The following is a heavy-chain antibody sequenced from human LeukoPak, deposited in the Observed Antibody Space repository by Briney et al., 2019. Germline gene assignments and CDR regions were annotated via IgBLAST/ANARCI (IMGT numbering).Heavy chain of an antibody. J-gene: IGHJ4*02. D-gene: IGHD4-17*01. V-gene: IGHV1-2*02. CDR1: GYTFTGYY. Sequence: GASVKVSCKPAGYTFTGYYMHWVREAPGQGLEWMGWINPNSGGTNYAQKFQGRVTMTRDTSISTAYMELSRLRSDDTAVYYCARGTLYGDRFDYWGQGTLVTVSS. CDR2: INPNSGGT. CDR3: ARGTLYGDRFDY.